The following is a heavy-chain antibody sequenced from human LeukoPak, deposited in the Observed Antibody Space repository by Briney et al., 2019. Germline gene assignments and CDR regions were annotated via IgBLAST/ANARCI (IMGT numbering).Heavy chain of an antibody. CDR2: INHSGST. CDR1: GYSISSGYY. V-gene: IGHV4-38-2*02. Sequence: SETLSLTCTVSGYSISSGYYWSWIRQPPGKGLEWIGEINHSGSTNYNPSLKSRVTISVDTSKNQFSLKLSSVAAADTAVYYCARGKRSSSWYERYYYMDVWGKGTTVTVSS. D-gene: IGHD6-13*01. CDR3: ARGKRSSSWYERYYYMDV. J-gene: IGHJ6*03.